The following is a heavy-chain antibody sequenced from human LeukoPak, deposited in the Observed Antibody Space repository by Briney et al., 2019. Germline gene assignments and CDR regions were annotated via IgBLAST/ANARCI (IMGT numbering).Heavy chain of an antibody. D-gene: IGHD3-10*01. Sequence: PSETLSLTCTVSGGSISSYYWSWIRQPPGKGLEWSGYIYYSGTTNYNPSLKSRVTISVDTSRNQFSLKLSSVTAADTAVYYCARAPGVLWFGELFFDYWGQGTLVTVSS. CDR1: GGSISSYY. CDR3: ARAPGVLWFGELFFDY. CDR2: IYYSGTT. J-gene: IGHJ4*02. V-gene: IGHV4-59*01.